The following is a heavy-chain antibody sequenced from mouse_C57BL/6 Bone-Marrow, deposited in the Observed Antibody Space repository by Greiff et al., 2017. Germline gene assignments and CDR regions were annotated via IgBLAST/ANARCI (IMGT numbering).Heavy chain of an antibody. D-gene: IGHD2-4*01. V-gene: IGHV8-8*01. J-gene: IGHJ4*01. Sequence: QVQLKESGPGILQPSQTLSLTCSFSGFSLSTFGMGVGWIRQPSGKGLEWLAHIWWDDDRYYNPARTSRLTISKATSKNQVVLKIANVDTADTATYYCARIADYDYDGYAMDDWGQGTSVTVSS. CDR1: GFSLSTFGMG. CDR2: IWWDDDR. CDR3: ARIADYDYDGYAMDD.